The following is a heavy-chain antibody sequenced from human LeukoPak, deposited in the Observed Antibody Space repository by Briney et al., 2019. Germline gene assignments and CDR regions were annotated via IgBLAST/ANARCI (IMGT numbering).Heavy chain of an antibody. CDR3: AKATLRGGGRNHDAFDV. CDR1: GFTVSSYV. J-gene: IGHJ3*01. D-gene: IGHD2-15*01. V-gene: IGHV3-23*01. Sequence: GGSLRLSCAASGFTVSSYVMTWVRQAPGKGLEWVSVITGSDSRTYYADSVKGRFSISRDNSKNTVYLQMNSLRAEDTAAYYCAKATLRGGGRNHDAFDVWGQGTMVTVSS. CDR2: ITGSDSRT.